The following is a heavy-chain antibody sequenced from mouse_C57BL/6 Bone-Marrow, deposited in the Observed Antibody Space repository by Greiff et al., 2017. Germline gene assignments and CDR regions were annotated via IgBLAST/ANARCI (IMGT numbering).Heavy chain of an antibody. J-gene: IGHJ2*01. CDR3: SRRGSSPFDY. Sequence: QVQLQQSGAELVRPGTSVKLSCKASGYTFTSYWMHWVKQRPGQGLEWIGVIDPSDSYTNYNQKFKGKATLTVDTSSSTAYMQLSSLTSEDSAVYYCSRRGSSPFDYWGQGTTLTVSS. V-gene: IGHV1-59*01. CDR1: GYTFTSYW. D-gene: IGHD1-1*01. CDR2: IDPSDSYT.